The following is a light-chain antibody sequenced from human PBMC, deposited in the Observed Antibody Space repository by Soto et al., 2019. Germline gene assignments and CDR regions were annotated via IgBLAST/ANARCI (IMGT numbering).Light chain of an antibody. CDR2: GAS. J-gene: IGKJ5*01. Sequence: KVMKHSPATLSVSPCERATLSSRASQSVSSNLAWYQQKPGQAPRLLIYGASSRATDIPGRFSGSGSGTEFTLTISSLQSEDFAVYYCQQYDNWAITFGQGTRLEIK. CDR1: QSVSSN. CDR3: QQYDNWAIT. V-gene: IGKV3-15*01.